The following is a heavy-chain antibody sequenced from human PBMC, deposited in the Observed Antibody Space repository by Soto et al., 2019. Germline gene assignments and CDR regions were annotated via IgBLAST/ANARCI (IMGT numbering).Heavy chain of an antibody. J-gene: IGHJ6*02. V-gene: IGHV3-33*01. CDR1: GFTFSSYG. CDR3: ARDYDFWSGYSLSYGMDV. CDR2: IWYDGSNK. Sequence: QVQLVESGGGVVQPGRSLRLSCAASGFTFSSYGMHWVRQAPGKGLEWVAVIWYDGSNKYYADSVKGRFTISRDNSKNTLYLQMNSLRAVDMAVYYCARDYDFWSGYSLSYGMDVWGQGTTVTVSS. D-gene: IGHD3-3*01.